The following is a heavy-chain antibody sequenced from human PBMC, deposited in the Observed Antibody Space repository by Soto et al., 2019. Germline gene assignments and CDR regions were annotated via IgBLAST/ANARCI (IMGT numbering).Heavy chain of an antibody. CDR3: ARDIVGAEHDLGGFGY. CDR1: GFTFSSYA. J-gene: IGHJ4*02. V-gene: IGHV3-30-3*01. Sequence: QVQLVAAGGGVVQPGRSLRLSCAASGFTFSSYAMHWVRQAPGKGLEWVAVISYDGSNKYYADSVKGRFTISRDNSKNTLYLQMNSLRAEETAVYYCARDIVGAEHDLGGFGYWGQGTLVTVSS. D-gene: IGHD1-26*01. CDR2: ISYDGSNK.